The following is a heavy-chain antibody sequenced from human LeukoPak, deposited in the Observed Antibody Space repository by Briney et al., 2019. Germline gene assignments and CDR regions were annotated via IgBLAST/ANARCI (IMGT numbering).Heavy chain of an antibody. CDR1: GGSISSHY. V-gene: IGHV4-59*11. CDR2: IYHSGST. Sequence: SETLSLTCTVSGGSISSHYWSWIRQPPGKGLEWIGYIYHSGSTNYNPSLKSRVTISVDTSKNQFSLKLSSVTAADTAVYYCARGDSSGYYYGLGFDPWGQGTLVTVSS. D-gene: IGHD3-22*01. J-gene: IGHJ5*02. CDR3: ARGDSSGYYYGLGFDP.